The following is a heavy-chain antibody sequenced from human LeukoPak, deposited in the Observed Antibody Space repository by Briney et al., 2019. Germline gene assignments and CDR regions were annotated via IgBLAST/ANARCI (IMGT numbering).Heavy chain of an antibody. Sequence: ASVTVSCKASGYTFSDYYMHWVRQAPGQGLEWMGRISPNSGGTDYAQKFQGRVTMTRDMSINTDYMQLSGLRSDDTAVYYCARGGGTSPFDYWGQGALVTVSS. J-gene: IGHJ4*02. CDR1: GYTFSDYY. CDR2: ISPNSGGT. V-gene: IGHV1-2*06. CDR3: ARGGGTSPFDY. D-gene: IGHD2-15*01.